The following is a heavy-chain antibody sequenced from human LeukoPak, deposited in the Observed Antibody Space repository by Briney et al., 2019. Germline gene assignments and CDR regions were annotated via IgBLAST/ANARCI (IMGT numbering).Heavy chain of an antibody. V-gene: IGHV4-59*01. CDR2: IYYSGST. CDR3: ARDGAYSSGWSVDRWDYYGMDV. D-gene: IGHD6-19*01. J-gene: IGHJ6*04. Sequence: SDTLSLTCTVSGGSLSSYYWSWIRQPPGKGLEWIGYIYYSGSTNYTPSLKSRVTISVDTSKNQFSLKLSSVTAADTAVYYCARDGAYSSGWSVDRWDYYGMDVWGKGTTVTVSS. CDR1: GGSLSSYY.